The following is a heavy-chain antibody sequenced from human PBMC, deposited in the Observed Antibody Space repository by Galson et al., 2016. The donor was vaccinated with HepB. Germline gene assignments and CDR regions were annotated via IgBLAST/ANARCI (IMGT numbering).Heavy chain of an antibody. CDR1: GFTFSAYG. J-gene: IGHJ4*02. V-gene: IGHV3-23*01. CDR2: IRGSGGTT. D-gene: IGHD5-18*01. CDR3: AKTTALVPHYFYFDY. Sequence: SLRLSCAASGFTFSAYGMHWVRQAPGKGLEWVSAIRGSGGTTYYADSVKGRFTISRDNSKNTLYLQMNSLRAEDTALYYCAKTTALVPHYFYFDYWGQGTLVTVSS.